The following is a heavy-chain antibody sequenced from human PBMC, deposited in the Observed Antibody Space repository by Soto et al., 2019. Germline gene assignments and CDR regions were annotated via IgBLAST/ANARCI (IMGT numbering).Heavy chain of an antibody. CDR3: ARGPYYYYYGMDV. CDR2: IYYSGST. V-gene: IGHV4-30-4*01. CDR1: GGSISSGDYY. Sequence: SETLSLTCTVSGGSISSGDYYWSWIRQPPGKGLEWIGYIYYSGSTYYNPSLKSRVAISVDTSKNQFSLKLSPVTAADTAVYYCARGPYYYYYGMDVWGQGTTVTVSS. J-gene: IGHJ6*02.